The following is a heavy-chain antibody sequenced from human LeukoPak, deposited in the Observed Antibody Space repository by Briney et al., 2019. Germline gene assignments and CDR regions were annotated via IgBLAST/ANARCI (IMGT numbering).Heavy chain of an antibody. CDR1: GYTFTSYG. J-gene: IGHJ4*02. CDR2: ISAYNGNT. Sequence: ASVKVSCKASGYTFTSYGISWVRQAPGQGLEWMGWISAYNGNTNYAQKLQGRVTMTTDTSTSTAYMELRSLRSDDTAVYYCARDGDDSRLFGSYFYNFDYWGQGTLVTVSS. CDR3: ARDGDDSRLFGSYFYNFDY. V-gene: IGHV1-18*01. D-gene: IGHD1-26*01.